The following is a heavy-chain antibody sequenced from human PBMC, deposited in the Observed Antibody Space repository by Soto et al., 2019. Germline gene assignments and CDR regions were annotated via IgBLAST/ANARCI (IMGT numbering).Heavy chain of an antibody. CDR1: GYTLTELS. Sequence: ASVKVSCKVSGYTLTELSIHWVRQARGKGLEWMGGFDPEDGETIYAQKFQGRVTMTEDTSTDTAYMELSSLRAEDTAVYYCARRAYSSSWYWFDPWGQGTLVTVSS. CDR3: ARRAYSSSWYWFDP. V-gene: IGHV1-24*01. D-gene: IGHD6-13*01. J-gene: IGHJ5*02. CDR2: FDPEDGET.